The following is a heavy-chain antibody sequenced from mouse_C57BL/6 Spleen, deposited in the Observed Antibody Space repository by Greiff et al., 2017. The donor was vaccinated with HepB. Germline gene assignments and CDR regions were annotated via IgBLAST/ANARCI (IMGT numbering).Heavy chain of an antibody. CDR1: GYSITSGYY. D-gene: IGHD3-1*01. V-gene: IGHV3-6*01. CDR3: ARSGDYYAMDY. J-gene: IGHJ4*01. CDR2: ISYDGSN. Sequence: DVQLQESGPGLVKPSQSLSLTCSVTGYSITSGYYWNWIRQFPGNKLEWMGYISYDGSNNYNPSLKNRIPITRDTSKNQFFLKLNSVTTEDTATYYCARSGDYYAMDYWGQGTSVTVSS.